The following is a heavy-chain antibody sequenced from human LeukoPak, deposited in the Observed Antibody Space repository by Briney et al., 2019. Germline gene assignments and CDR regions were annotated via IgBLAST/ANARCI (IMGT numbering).Heavy chain of an antibody. CDR1: GFTFDNYA. CDR2: IGVDGGST. J-gene: IGHJ6*02. V-gene: IGHV3-43*02. CDR3: ANRANFGEYKGYYYGMDV. Sequence: PGGSLRLSCAASGFTFDNYAMHWVRQAPGKGLEWLSLIGVDGGSTYYADSVKGRFTISRDNSKNPLYLQMNSLSTEDTALYSCANRANFGEYKGYYYGMDVWGQGTTVTVSS. D-gene: IGHD3-10*01.